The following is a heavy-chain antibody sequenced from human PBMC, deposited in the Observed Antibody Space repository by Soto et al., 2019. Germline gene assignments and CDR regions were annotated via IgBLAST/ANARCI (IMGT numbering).Heavy chain of an antibody. CDR2: ISGSGGST. Sequence: EVQLLESGGGLVQPGGSLRLSCAASGFTFSSYAMSWVRQAPGKGLEWVSAISGSGGSTYYADSVKGRFTISRDNSKLTLYLQMNILRAADTAVYYCAKENGYSSSWFEFDYWGQGTLVTVSS. CDR3: AKENGYSSSWFEFDY. CDR1: GFTFSSYA. V-gene: IGHV3-23*01. D-gene: IGHD6-13*01. J-gene: IGHJ4*02.